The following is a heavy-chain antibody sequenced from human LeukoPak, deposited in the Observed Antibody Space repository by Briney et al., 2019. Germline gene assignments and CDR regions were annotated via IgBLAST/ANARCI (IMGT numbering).Heavy chain of an antibody. J-gene: IGHJ4*02. CDR1: GGTFSSYA. V-gene: IGHV1-69*05. CDR2: IIPIFGTA. CDR3: ARDWNYDGSGHVDD. D-gene: IGHD3-22*01. Sequence: RASVKVSCKASGGTFSSYAISWVRQAPGQGLEWMGGIIPIFGTANYAQKFQGRVTITTDESTSTAYMELSSLRSEDTAVYYCARDWNYDGSGHVDDWGQGTLVTVSS.